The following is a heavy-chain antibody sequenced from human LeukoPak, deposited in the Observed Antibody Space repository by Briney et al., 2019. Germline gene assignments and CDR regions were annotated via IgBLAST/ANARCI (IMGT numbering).Heavy chain of an antibody. V-gene: IGHV3-21*01. J-gene: IGHJ4*02. D-gene: IGHD3-10*01. CDR3: ARGRNDYGSGSYYQIYPFDY. CDR2: ISSSSSYI. Sequence: GRSLRLSCAASGFTFSSYTMNWVRQAPGKGLEWVSSISSSSSYIFDADSVKGRFTISRDNAKNSLYLQMNSLRAEDTAVYYCARGRNDYGSGSYYQIYPFDYWGQGTLVTVSS. CDR1: GFTFSSYT.